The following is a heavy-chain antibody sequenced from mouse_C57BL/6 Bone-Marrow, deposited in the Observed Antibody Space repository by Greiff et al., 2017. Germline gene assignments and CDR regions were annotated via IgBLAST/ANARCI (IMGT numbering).Heavy chain of an antibody. CDR1: GFSLTGYG. CDR3: SSYYRDAMDY. Sequence: QVQLQQSGPGLVQPSPSLSIPCTVSGFSLTGYGVHWVRQSPGQGLEWLGGIWSGGSTDYNAAFISRLSISKDNSKSQVIFKMNSLQADDTDIYYCSSYYRDAMDYWGQGTSVTVSS. CDR2: IWSGGST. V-gene: IGHV2-2*01. J-gene: IGHJ4*01. D-gene: IGHD2-14*01.